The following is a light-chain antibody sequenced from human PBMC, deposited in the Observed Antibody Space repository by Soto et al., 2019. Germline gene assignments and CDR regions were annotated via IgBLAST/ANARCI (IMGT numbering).Light chain of an antibody. V-gene: IGKV3-20*01. CDR2: AAS. J-gene: IGKJ2*01. CDR1: QSVSSRY. CDR3: QLYESSPLFT. Sequence: ESVLTQSPGTLSLSPGERATLSCRVTQSVSSRYLAWYQQKPGQAPRLLIYAASSRASGVPDRFRGSGSGSDFTLTISGLEPEDFAVYVCQLYESSPLFTFGQGTRLEI.